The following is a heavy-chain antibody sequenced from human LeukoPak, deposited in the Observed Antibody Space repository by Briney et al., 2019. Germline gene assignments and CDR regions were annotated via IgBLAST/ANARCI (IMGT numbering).Heavy chain of an antibody. CDR1: GGSFSGYY. J-gene: IGHJ6*03. CDR3: ARAIYYYDSSGYYYYYYYMDV. V-gene: IGHV4-34*01. Sequence: NPSETLSLTCAVYGGSFSGYYWSWIRPPPGKGLEWIGEINHSGSTNYNPSLKSRVTISVDTSKNQFSLKLSSVTAADTAVYYCARAIYYYDSSGYYYYYYYMDVWGKGTTVTVSS. CDR2: INHSGST. D-gene: IGHD3-22*01.